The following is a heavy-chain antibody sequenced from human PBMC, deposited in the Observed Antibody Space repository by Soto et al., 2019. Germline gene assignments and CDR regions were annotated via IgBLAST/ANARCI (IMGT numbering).Heavy chain of an antibody. J-gene: IGHJ4*02. CDR3: ARAHCGGDCYSGVDY. CDR1: GYTFTGYY. D-gene: IGHD2-21*02. CDR2: INPNSGGT. Sequence: QVQLVQSGAEVKKPGASVKVSCKASGYTFTGYYMHWVRQAPGQGLEWMGWINPNSGGTNYAQKFQGWVTMTRDTSISTAYMELSRLRSDDTAVYYCARAHCGGDCYSGVDYWGQGTLLTVSS. V-gene: IGHV1-2*04.